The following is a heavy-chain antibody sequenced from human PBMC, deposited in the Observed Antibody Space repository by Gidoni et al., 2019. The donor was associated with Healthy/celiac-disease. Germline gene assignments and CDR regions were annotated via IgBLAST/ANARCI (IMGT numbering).Heavy chain of an antibody. Sequence: QVQLVESGGGVVKPGRWLRVSCAEYGLPFGSYGMHWVRQAPGKGLEWVAVICYDGSNIYYANSVKGRFTISRDNSKNTLYLQMNSLRAEDTAVYYCARESTDGSSGYPFDYWGQGTLVTVSS. CDR2: ICYDGSNI. CDR3: ARESTDGSSGYPFDY. J-gene: IGHJ4*02. CDR1: GLPFGSYG. V-gene: IGHV3-33*01. D-gene: IGHD3-22*01.